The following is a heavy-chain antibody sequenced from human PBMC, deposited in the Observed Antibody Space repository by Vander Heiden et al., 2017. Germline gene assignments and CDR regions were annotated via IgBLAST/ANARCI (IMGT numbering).Heavy chain of an antibody. Sequence: EVQLVESGGGLVQPGGSLRLPCAVPGVTLNRHAIPWFRQPPGKGLEWVSGIFWEGGGTGYADSVRGRFTISRDTAKRSLYLQMNSLRPDDTAVYYCTRDLSPGGADVWGQGTTVTVS. J-gene: IGHJ6*02. D-gene: IGHD3-10*01. V-gene: IGHV3-9*01. CDR2: IFWEGGGT. CDR1: GVTLNRHA. CDR3: TRDLSPGGADV.